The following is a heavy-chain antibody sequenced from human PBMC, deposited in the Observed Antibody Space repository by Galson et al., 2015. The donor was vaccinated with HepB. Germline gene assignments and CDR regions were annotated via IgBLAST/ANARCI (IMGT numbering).Heavy chain of an antibody. J-gene: IGHJ4*02. V-gene: IGHV3-23*01. CDR2: ISGSGGST. Sequence: SLRLSCAASGFTFSSYAMSWVRQAPGKGLEWVSAISGSGGSTYYADSVKGRFTISRDNSKNTLYLQMNSLRAEDTAVYYCANPPHVWFGELFAPLDYWGQGTLVTVSS. CDR3: ANPPHVWFGELFAPLDY. D-gene: IGHD3-10*01. CDR1: GFTFSSYA.